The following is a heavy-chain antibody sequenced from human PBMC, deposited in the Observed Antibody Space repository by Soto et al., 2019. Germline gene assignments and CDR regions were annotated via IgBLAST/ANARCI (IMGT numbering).Heavy chain of an antibody. CDR2: IFYGGSA. D-gene: IGHD3-10*01. CDR3: ARRGVSGPVDY. Sequence: QLQLQESGPGRVKPWATLSLTCTASGGSITSISNYWGWIGQPPGKGLGWIGNIFYGGSAYYNPSLKSRVTISVDMSKNNFSLKLSSVTAADTAVYYCARRGVSGPVDYWGQGTLVTVSS. J-gene: IGHJ4*02. CDR1: GGSITSISNY. V-gene: IGHV4-39*02.